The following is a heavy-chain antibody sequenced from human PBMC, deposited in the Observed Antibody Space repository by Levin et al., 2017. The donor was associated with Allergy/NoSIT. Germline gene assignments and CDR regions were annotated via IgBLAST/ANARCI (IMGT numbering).Heavy chain of an antibody. J-gene: IGHJ6*02. CDR3: ARSEPPFSSGWNYYYYSLDV. V-gene: IGHV1-2*02. Sequence: GESLKISCKASGYSFTAYYMHWVRQAPGQGLEWVGWINPNSGSTNYAHKFQGRVTMTRDTSISTAYLELSRLRSDDTALYYCARSEPPFSSGWNYYYYSLDVWGQGTTVTVSS. CDR1: GYSFTAYY. CDR2: INPNSGST. D-gene: IGHD6-25*01.